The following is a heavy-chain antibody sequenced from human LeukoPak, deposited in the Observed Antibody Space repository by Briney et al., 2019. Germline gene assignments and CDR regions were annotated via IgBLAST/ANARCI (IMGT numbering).Heavy chain of an antibody. V-gene: IGHV3-23*01. Sequence: GGSLRLSCAASGFTFSSHGMSWVRQAPGKGLEWVSAISGSGGSTYYADSVKGRFTISRDNSKNTLYLQMNSLRAEDTAVYYCAKDGPSWLLPQEWWHYYNYMDVWGKGTTVTISS. CDR1: GFTFSSHG. D-gene: IGHD2-15*01. CDR2: ISGSGGST. CDR3: AKDGPSWLLPQEWWHYYNYMDV. J-gene: IGHJ6*03.